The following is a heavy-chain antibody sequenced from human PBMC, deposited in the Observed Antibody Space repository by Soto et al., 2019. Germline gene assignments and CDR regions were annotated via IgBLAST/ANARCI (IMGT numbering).Heavy chain of an antibody. CDR2: ISYDGSNK. V-gene: IGHV3-30-3*01. Sequence: WSLRLSCAASGFTFSSYAMHWVRQAPGKGLQWVAVISYDGSNKYYADSVKGRFTISRDNSRDTLYLQMNSLRAEDAAVYFCTRGGTTATDFDYWGQGTRVTVSS. CDR1: GFTFSSYA. CDR3: TRGGTTATDFDY. D-gene: IGHD4-17*01. J-gene: IGHJ4*02.